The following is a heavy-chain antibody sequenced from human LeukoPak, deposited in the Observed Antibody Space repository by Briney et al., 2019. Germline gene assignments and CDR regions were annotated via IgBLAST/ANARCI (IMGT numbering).Heavy chain of an antibody. Sequence: GGSLRLSCAGSGFTFSSYLMTWLRQAPGKGLECVATVMQDGSGKYFVDSVRGRFTSSRDNAKNSLYLQMNSLRAEDTGVYYCARHMYGYVDSWGQGTLVTVSS. CDR1: GFTFSSYL. CDR3: ARHMYGYVDS. D-gene: IGHD2-8*01. CDR2: VMQDGSGK. J-gene: IGHJ4*02. V-gene: IGHV3-7*01.